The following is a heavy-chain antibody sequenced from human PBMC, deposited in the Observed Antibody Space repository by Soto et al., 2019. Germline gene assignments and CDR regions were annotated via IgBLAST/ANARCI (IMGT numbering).Heavy chain of an antibody. CDR3: VKDKERGGYDSDFDS. Sequence: VHLVESGGGLIQPGGSLRLSCAASGFTIGSYGMGWVRQAPGKGLEWVSTITGGNTYYAASVKGRFTISRGNYKNTLYLQMGSLRAEDTALYYCVKDKERGGYDSDFDSWGQGTLVTVSS. V-gene: IGHV3-23*04. CDR2: ITGGNT. J-gene: IGHJ4*02. D-gene: IGHD3-3*01. CDR1: GFTIGSYG.